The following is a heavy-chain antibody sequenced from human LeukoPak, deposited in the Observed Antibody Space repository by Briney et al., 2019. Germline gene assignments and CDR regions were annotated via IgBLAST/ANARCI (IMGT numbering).Heavy chain of an antibody. J-gene: IGHJ4*02. CDR2: INPSGGST. CDR1: RYTFTNYY. Sequence: ASVNVSCTASRYTFTNYYMHWVRQAPGQGLEWMGIINPSGGSTSYAQKFQGRVTMTRDTSTSTVYMELSSLRSEDTAVYYCARVGYQSHYFDYWGQGTLVTVSS. D-gene: IGHD6-25*01. CDR3: ARVGYQSHYFDY. V-gene: IGHV1-46*01.